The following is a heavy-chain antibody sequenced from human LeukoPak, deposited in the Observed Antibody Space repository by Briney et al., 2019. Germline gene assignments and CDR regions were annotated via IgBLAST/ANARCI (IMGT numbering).Heavy chain of an antibody. CDR3: AGGRASFSGMGSDY. CDR2: ISGSGGST. J-gene: IGHJ4*02. V-gene: IGHV3-23*01. D-gene: IGHD3-10*01. CDR1: GFTFSSYA. Sequence: PGGSLRLSCAASGFTFSSYAMSWVRQAPGKGLEWVSAISGSGGSTYYADSVKGRFTISRDNSKNTLYPQMNSLRAEDTAVYYCAGGRASFSGMGSDYWGQGTLVTVSS.